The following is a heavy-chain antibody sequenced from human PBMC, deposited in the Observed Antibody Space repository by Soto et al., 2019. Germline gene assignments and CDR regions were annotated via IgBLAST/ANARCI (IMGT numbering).Heavy chain of an antibody. J-gene: IGHJ5*01. Sequence: EVHLLESGGGLVQPGGSLRLSCTASGFTFNNYAMTWVRQAPGRGLEGVSGITASGGRTYYADSVKGRFTIYRDNSKSTLYLQMNSLRADDTAVYYCAKDTRYADYVRWFDSWGQGTLVTVSS. CDR3: AKDTRYADYVRWFDS. D-gene: IGHD4-17*01. CDR2: ITASGGRT. CDR1: GFTFNNYA. V-gene: IGHV3-23*01.